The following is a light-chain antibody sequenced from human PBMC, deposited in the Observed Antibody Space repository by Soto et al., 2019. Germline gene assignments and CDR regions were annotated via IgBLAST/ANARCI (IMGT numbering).Light chain of an antibody. CDR1: QIVSSRF. J-gene: IGKJ2*01. CDR2: GAS. V-gene: IGKV3-20*01. CDR3: QQYGSSPYT. Sequence: EIVLTQSPGTLSLSPGERATLSCRASQIVSSRFLAWYHQKPGQAPRLLMYGASSRATGIPDRFSGTGSGTDFTLTISRLEPEDFAVYYCQQYGSSPYTFGLGTKLEIK.